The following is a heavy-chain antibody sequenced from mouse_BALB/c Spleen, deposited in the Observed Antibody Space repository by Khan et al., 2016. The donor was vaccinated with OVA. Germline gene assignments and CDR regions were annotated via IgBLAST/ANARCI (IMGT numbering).Heavy chain of an antibody. D-gene: IGHD1-1*01. CDR2: IYPGDGNT. CDR1: GYTFTGYW. J-gene: IGHJ2*01. Sequence: QVRLQQSGTELARPGASVNLSCKASGYTFTGYWMQWVKQRPGQGLEWIGAIYPGDGNTRYNQKFKGKATLTADKSSSTAYMQLSSLAYEDSTVYYCAGGGITTGYFDYWGQGTTLTVSS. V-gene: IGHV1-87*01. CDR3: AGGGITTGYFDY.